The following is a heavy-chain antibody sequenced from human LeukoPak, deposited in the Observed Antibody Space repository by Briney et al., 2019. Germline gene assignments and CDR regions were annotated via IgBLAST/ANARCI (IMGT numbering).Heavy chain of an antibody. CDR3: ATLRAAAGFDY. J-gene: IGHJ4*02. CDR1: GNSISSGDNY. V-gene: IGHV4-61*02. D-gene: IGHD6-13*01. CDR2: IYTSGST. Sequence: PSETLSLTCTVSGNSISSGDNYWSWIRQPAGKGLEWIGRIYTSGSTNYNPSLKSRVTISVDTSKNQFSLKLSSVTAADTAVYYCATLRAAAGFDYWGQGTLVTVSS.